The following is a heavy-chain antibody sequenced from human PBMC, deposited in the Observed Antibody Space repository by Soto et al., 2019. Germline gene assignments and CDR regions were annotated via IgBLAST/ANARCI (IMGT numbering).Heavy chain of an antibody. J-gene: IGHJ4*02. CDR3: AGGWYFFDY. CDR2: ISYGGSET. CDR1: GFNFNNYG. V-gene: IGHV3-30*03. Sequence: QVQLVESGGGVVQPGRSLRLSCAASGFNFNNYGMHWARQAPGKGLEWVAGISYGGSETYYADSVKGRFTISRDNSKNTLYLQMNSLRVEATAVYYCAGGWYFFDYCGQGTLVIVSS. D-gene: IGHD6-19*01.